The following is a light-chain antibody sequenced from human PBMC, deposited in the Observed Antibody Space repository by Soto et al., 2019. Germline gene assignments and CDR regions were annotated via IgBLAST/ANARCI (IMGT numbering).Light chain of an antibody. CDR3: QQYNNWPRAT. CDR1: RGISST. Sequence: IVMTPSPAALSVSPGHRATLSCRASRGISSTLAWYQQNPGQAPRLLIYDASTRATGIPARFSGSGSGTEFTLTISSLQSEDFGVYYCQQYNNWPRATFGGGTMVDI. V-gene: IGKV3-15*01. CDR2: DAS. J-gene: IGKJ4*01.